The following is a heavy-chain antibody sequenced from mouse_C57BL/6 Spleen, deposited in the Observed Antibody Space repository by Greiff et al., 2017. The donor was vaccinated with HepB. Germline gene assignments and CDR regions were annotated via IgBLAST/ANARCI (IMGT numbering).Heavy chain of an antibody. CDR3: AVDYGYTVVSY. V-gene: IGHV1-22*01. J-gene: IGHJ3*01. D-gene: IGHD2-2*01. CDR2: INPNKGGT. CDR1: GYTFNDYN. Sequence: EVQLQQSGPELVKPGDSVKMSCKASGYTFNDYNMPWVQQSHGKRLEWIGYINPNKGGTSYNQKFNGKATLTGNKSSSTAYMELSSLTSEDSAFYYGAVDYGYTVVSYWGQGTRVTVSA.